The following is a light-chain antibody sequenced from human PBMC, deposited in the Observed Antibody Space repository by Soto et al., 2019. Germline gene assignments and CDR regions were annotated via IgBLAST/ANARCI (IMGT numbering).Light chain of an antibody. J-gene: IGKJ1*01. CDR3: QQYNDWPLT. V-gene: IGKV3-15*01. CDR1: QSVGSN. CDR2: GAF. Sequence: ELLVRQSQSKLSVSPGERATVFCRASQSVGSNLAWYQQKPGQAPSLLIYGAFTRATGIPARFSGTGSGTEFTLALSSLQSEDFALYYCQQYNDWPLTCGQGTKVDIK.